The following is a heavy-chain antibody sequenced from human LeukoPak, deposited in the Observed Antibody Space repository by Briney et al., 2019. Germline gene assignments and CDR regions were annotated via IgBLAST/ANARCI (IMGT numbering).Heavy chain of an antibody. V-gene: IGHV3-74*01. D-gene: IGHD6-19*01. CDR3: ARSGIKVAGGGFD. CDR1: GFTFSSYW. CDR2: INTDGSST. J-gene: IGHJ4*02. Sequence: GGSLRLSCAASGFTFSSYWMHWVRQAPGKGLVWVSRINTDGSSTSYADSVKGRFTISRDNAKNSLYLQMNILRAEDTAVYYCARSGIKVAGGGFDWGQGTLVTVSS.